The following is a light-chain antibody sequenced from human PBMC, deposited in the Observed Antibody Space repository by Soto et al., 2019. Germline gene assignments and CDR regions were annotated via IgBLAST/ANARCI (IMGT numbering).Light chain of an antibody. Sequence: EIVLTQFPATLSLSPGERATLSCRASQTINTYLAWYQQKPGQAPRLLISDASNRATGVPARFSGSGSGTDFTLTINTLEPEDFAVYFCQQRNDWPRITFGQGTRLEIK. J-gene: IGKJ5*01. V-gene: IGKV3-11*01. CDR1: QTINTY. CDR3: QQRNDWPRIT. CDR2: DAS.